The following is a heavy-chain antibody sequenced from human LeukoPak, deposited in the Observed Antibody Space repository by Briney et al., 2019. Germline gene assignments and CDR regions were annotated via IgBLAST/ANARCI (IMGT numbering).Heavy chain of an antibody. J-gene: IGHJ4*02. D-gene: IGHD4-17*01. CDR3: ARGSRYGDYPYYCDF. V-gene: IGHV3-30*02. CDR2: VRYDGNNP. Sequence: GGSLRLSCAASRFTFSSYWMSWLRKAPGKGLDWVAFVRYDGNNPYYSASVKGRFTISRDNSKNTVLLQMNNLRLEDAAVYYCARGSRYGDYPYYCDFWGQGTLVTVSS. CDR1: RFTFSSYW.